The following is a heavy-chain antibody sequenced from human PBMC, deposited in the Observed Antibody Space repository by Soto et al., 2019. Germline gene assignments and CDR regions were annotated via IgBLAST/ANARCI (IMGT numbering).Heavy chain of an antibody. D-gene: IGHD5-18*01. Sequence: GGSLRLSCAASGFTFSSYSMNWVRQAPGKGLEWVSSISSSSSYIYYADSEKGRFTISRDNAKNSLYLQMNSLRAEDTAVYYCARGLDTAMVTPFDYWGQGTLVTVSS. J-gene: IGHJ4*02. CDR1: GFTFSSYS. V-gene: IGHV3-21*01. CDR3: ARGLDTAMVTPFDY. CDR2: ISSSSSYI.